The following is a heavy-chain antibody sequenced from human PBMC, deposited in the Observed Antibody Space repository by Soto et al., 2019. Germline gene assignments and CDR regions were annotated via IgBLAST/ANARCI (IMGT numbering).Heavy chain of an antibody. Sequence: PGASLKIACKGSGYSFTIYWIGWVRQMPGKGLEGRGIIYPGDSDTRYSPSFQGQVTISADKSISTAYLQWSSLKASDTAMYYCARHGXRVYYDNSDYYYYGMDVWGQGTTVTVSS. CDR3: ARHGXRVYYDNSDYYYYGMDV. CDR1: GYSFTIYW. J-gene: IGHJ6*02. V-gene: IGHV5-51*01. CDR2: IYPGDSDT. D-gene: IGHD3-22*01.